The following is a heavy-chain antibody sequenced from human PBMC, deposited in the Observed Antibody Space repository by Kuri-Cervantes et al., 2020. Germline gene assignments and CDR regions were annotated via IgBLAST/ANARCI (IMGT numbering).Heavy chain of an antibody. J-gene: IGHJ6*02. V-gene: IGHV3-30*03. CDR1: GFTSSSYG. CDR2: MSYDGSNK. D-gene: IGHD3-10*01. CDR3: ARGALWFGDYRAYGMDV. Sequence: LSLTCAASGFTSSSYGMHWVRQAPGKGLEWVAVMSYDGSNKYYADSVKGRFTISRDNSKNTLYLQMNSLRAEDTAVYYCARGALWFGDYRAYGMDVWGQGTTVTVSS.